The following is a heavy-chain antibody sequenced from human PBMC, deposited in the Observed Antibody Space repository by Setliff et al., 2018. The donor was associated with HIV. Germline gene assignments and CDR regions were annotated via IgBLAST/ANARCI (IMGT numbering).Heavy chain of an antibody. CDR2: IKSKRDGGTI. Sequence: GGSLRLSCAVSGFILSEDWMSWVRQAPGKGLEWLGRIKSKRDGGTIDYTAPVKGRFTISRDDSKNTLYLEMNSLKSEDTAIYYCTTGSNSFWSGYSKHWGQGALVTVSS. CDR3: TTGSNSFWSGYSKH. V-gene: IGHV3-15*01. J-gene: IGHJ4*02. CDR1: GFILSEDW. D-gene: IGHD3-3*01.